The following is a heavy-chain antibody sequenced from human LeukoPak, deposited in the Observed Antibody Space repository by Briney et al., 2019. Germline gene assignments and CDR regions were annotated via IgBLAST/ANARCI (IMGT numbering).Heavy chain of an antibody. Sequence: ASVKASCKASGGTFSSYAISWVRQAPGQGLEWMGGIIPFFGTANYAQKFQGRVTITADESTSTAYMELSSLRSEDTAVYYCARACGGGSCRRNWFDPWGQGTLVTVSS. V-gene: IGHV1-69*13. J-gene: IGHJ5*02. CDR1: GGTFSSYA. D-gene: IGHD2-15*01. CDR3: ARACGGGSCRRNWFDP. CDR2: IIPFFGTA.